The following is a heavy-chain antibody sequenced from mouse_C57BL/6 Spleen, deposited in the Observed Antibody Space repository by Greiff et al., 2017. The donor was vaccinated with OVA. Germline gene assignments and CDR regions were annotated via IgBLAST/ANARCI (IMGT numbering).Heavy chain of an antibody. CDR2: IHPNSGST. CDR1: GYTFTSYW. D-gene: IGHD3-2*02. Sequence: QVQLQQPGAELVKPGASVKLSCKASGYTFTSYWMHWVKQRPGQGLEWIGMIHPNSGSTNYNEKFKSKATLTVDKSSSTAYMQLSSLTSEDSVVYYCAREGTAQAGRDFDYWGQGTTLTVSS. J-gene: IGHJ2*01. CDR3: AREGTAQAGRDFDY. V-gene: IGHV1-64*01.